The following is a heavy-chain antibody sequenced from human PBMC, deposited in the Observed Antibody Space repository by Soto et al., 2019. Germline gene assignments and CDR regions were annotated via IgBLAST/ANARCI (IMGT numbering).Heavy chain of an antibody. Sequence: SQTLSLTFVISGDSVSSNRGAWNCISQSPSRGLEWLGRTYYRSKWYNEYAVSVKSRITINPDTSKNQFSLHLNSVTPDDTAVYYCSRCASGTPDRYGMDVWGQGTTVTVSS. CDR2: TYYRSKWYN. V-gene: IGHV6-1*01. CDR1: GDSVSSNRGA. J-gene: IGHJ6*02. CDR3: SRCASGTPDRYGMDV. D-gene: IGHD3-10*01.